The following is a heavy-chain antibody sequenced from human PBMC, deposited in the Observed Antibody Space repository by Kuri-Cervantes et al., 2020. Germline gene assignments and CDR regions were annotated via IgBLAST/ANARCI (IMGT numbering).Heavy chain of an antibody. CDR2: IYYSGST. Sequence: LRLSCTVSGGSISRGDYYWSWIRQPPGKGLEWIGYIYYSGSTYYNPSLKSRLTISVDTSKNQFSLKLSSVTAADTAVYYCARVRAYRQLRLGVYFDYWGQGTLVTVSS. J-gene: IGHJ4*02. D-gene: IGHD1-26*01. V-gene: IGHV4-30-4*01. CDR3: ARVRAYRQLRLGVYFDY. CDR1: GGSISRGDYY.